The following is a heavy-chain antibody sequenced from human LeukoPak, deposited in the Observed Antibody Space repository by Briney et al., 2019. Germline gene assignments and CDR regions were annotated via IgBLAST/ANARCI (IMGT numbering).Heavy chain of an antibody. Sequence: PGRSLRLFCAASGFTFSSYAMHWARQAPGKGLEWVAFMSYDGRNKYYAVSVKGRFTIYRDNYKNTLYLQMNSLRAEDTAVYYCARDPLAYGGGDCDSFDIWGQGTLVTVSS. CDR3: ARDPLAYGGGDCDSFDI. V-gene: IGHV3-30*04. J-gene: IGHJ4*02. CDR2: MSYDGRNK. CDR1: GFTFSSYA. D-gene: IGHD2-21*02.